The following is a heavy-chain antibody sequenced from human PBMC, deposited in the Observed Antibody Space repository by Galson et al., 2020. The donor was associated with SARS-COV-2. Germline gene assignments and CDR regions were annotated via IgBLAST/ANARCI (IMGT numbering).Heavy chain of an antibody. Sequence: ASETLSLTCTVSGGSVGSGGYYWNWIRHHPEKGLEWTGYIYNSGNTYYNPSLKGRVSMSIDMPKNSFSLKLRSVTAADTAVYFCARGGHQYDISGYWAPFNYWGQGARVTVSS. CDR3: ARGGHQYDISGYWAPFNY. D-gene: IGHD3-22*01. CDR2: IYNSGNT. J-gene: IGHJ4*02. V-gene: IGHV4-31*03. CDR1: GGSVGSGGYY.